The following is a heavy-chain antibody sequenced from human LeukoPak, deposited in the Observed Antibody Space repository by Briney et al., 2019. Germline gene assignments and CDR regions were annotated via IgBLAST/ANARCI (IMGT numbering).Heavy chain of an antibody. D-gene: IGHD3-10*01. V-gene: IGHV3-48*03. J-gene: IGHJ4*02. CDR2: ISSSGSTI. CDR1: GFTFSSYE. CDR3: AKDRVRFGELLPAEY. Sequence: PGGSLRLSCAASGFTFSSYEMNWVRQAPGKGLEWVSYISSSGSTIYYADSVKGRFTISRDNSKNTLYLQMNSLRAEDTAVYYCAKDRVRFGELLPAEYWGQGTLVTVSS.